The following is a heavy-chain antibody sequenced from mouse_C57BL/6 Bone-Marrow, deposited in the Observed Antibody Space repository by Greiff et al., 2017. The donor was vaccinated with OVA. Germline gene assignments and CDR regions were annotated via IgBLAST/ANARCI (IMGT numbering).Heavy chain of an antibody. CDR1: GFTFTDYY. CDR2: IRNKANGYTT. V-gene: IGHV7-3*01. D-gene: IGHD2-1*01. Sequence: EVQLQESGGGLVQPGGSLSLSCAASGFTFTDYYMSWVRQPPGKALEWLGFIRNKANGYTTEYSASVKGRFTISRDNSQSILYLQMNALRAEDSATYYCARSYGNYGMDYWGQGTSVTVSS. J-gene: IGHJ4*01. CDR3: ARSYGNYGMDY.